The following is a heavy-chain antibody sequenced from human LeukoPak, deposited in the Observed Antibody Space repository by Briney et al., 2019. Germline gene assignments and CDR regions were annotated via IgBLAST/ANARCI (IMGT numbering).Heavy chain of an antibody. CDR3: AGLGGDTAMAFDY. CDR2: IYYSGST. Sequence: SETLXLTCTVSGGSISSGGYYWSWIRQHPGKGLEWIGYIYYSGSTYYNPSLKSRVTISVDTSKNQFSLKLSSVTAADTAVYYCAGLGGDTAMAFDYWGQGTLVTVSS. V-gene: IGHV4-31*03. D-gene: IGHD5-18*01. CDR1: GGSISSGGYY. J-gene: IGHJ4*02.